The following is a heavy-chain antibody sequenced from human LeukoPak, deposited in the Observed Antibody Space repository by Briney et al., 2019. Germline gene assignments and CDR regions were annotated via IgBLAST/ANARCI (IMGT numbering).Heavy chain of an antibody. Sequence: SGPTLLNPTPTLSLTCACSGFSLSTNSMCVSWIRQPPGKALEWLARIGWVDDKYYSTSLKTRLTISKDTSKNQVVLTTANTDVYDCATYYGMVARHNMTTFLDYRGQGTLVTVSS. V-gene: IGHV2-70*12. D-gene: IGHD4-11*01. CDR2: IGWVDDK. CDR1: GFSLSTNSMC. CDR3: MVARHNMTTFLDY. J-gene: IGHJ4*02.